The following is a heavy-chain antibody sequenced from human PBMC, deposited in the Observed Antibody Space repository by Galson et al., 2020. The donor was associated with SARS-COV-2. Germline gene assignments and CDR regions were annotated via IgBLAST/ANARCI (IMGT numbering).Heavy chain of an antibody. J-gene: IGHJ4*02. Sequence: SETLSLTCSVSGDSINNDNYYWSWIRQPAGKGLEWVGRIYAGGRTDYNPSLQSRVTISLDTSKKQFSLKLNSVTAADTAVYYCATGGPVAGRVHYWGQGTLVTVSS. D-gene: IGHD6-19*01. CDR2: IYAGGRT. CDR3: ATGGPVAGRVHY. CDR1: GDSINNDNYY. V-gene: IGHV4-61*02.